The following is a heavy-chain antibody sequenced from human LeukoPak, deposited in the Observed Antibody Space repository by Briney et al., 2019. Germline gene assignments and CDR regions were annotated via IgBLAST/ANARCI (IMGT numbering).Heavy chain of an antibody. CDR1: GESFSGFH. CDR3: ARVRVDVVWGVRYGMDV. J-gene: IGHJ6*04. Sequence: PSETLSLTCAVYGESFSGFHWNWIRQSPGKGLEWIGEINHGGSTNYNPSLKSRVTISVDTSKNQFSLRLTSMTAADTAVYHCARVRVDVVWGVRYGMDVWGKGTTVTVSS. D-gene: IGHD3-10*01. CDR2: INHGGST. V-gene: IGHV4-34*01.